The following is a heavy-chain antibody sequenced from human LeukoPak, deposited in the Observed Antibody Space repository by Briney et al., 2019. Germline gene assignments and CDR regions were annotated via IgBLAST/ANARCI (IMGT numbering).Heavy chain of an antibody. CDR3: ARNPHYYCGSGE. Sequence: SETLSLTCTVSGGSISSSSYYWGWIRQPPGKGLEWIGSIYYSGSTYYNPSLKSQVTISVDTSKNQFSLKLSSVTAADTAVYYWARNPHYYCGSGEWAKETRVPVSS. J-gene: IGHJ4*02. D-gene: IGHD3-10*01. CDR2: IYYSGST. CDR1: GGSISSSSYY. V-gene: IGHV4-39*07.